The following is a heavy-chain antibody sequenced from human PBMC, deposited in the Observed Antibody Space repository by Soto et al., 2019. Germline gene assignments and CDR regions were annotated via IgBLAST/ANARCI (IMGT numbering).Heavy chain of an antibody. CDR2: INHSGST. CDR1: GGSISSGGYY. Sequence: PSETLSLTCTVSGGSISSGGYYWTWIRQPPGTGLEWIGEINHSGSTNYNPSLKSRVTISVDTSKNQFSLKLTSVIAADTAVYYCARDKITGLFDYWGQGTLVTVS. D-gene: IGHD2-8*02. V-gene: IGHV4-61*08. CDR3: ARDKITGLFDY. J-gene: IGHJ4*02.